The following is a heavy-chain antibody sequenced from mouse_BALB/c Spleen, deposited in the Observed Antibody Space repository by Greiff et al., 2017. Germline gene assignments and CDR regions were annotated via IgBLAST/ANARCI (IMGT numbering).Heavy chain of an antibody. J-gene: IGHJ4*01. CDR3: ARLSSYAMDY. D-gene: IGHD1-1*01. CDR1: GFTFSSYA. CDR2: ISSGGST. Sequence: EVMLVESGGGLVKPGGSLKLSCAASGFTFSSYAMSWVRQTPEKRLEWVASISSGGSTYYPDSVKGRFTISRDNARNILYLQMSSLRSEDTAMYYCARLSSYAMDYWGQGTSVTVSS. V-gene: IGHV5-6-5*01.